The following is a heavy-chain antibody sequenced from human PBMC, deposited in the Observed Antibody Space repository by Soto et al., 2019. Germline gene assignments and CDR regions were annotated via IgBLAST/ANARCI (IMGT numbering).Heavy chain of an antibody. CDR1: GGTFSSYA. J-gene: IGHJ6*02. D-gene: IGHD2-2*01. V-gene: IGHV1-69*01. Sequence: QVQLVQSGAEVKKPGSSVRVSCKASGGTFSSYAISWVRQAPGQGLEWMGGIIPISETTNYAQKFQGRVTMTADESKSTAYMELSSLGSEDTAVYYCARSQGSSTSLEIYYYYYSGMDVWGQGTTVTVSS. CDR3: ARSQGSSTSLEIYYYYYSGMDV. CDR2: IIPISETT.